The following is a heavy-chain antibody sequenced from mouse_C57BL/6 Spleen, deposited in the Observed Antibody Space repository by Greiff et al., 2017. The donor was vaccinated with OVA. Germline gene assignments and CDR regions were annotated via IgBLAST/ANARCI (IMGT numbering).Heavy chain of an antibody. CDR1: GFNIKDDY. D-gene: IGHD2-5*01. CDR2: IDPENGDT. CDR3: TTLYSKDAMDY. Sequence: EVQLQQSGAELVRPGASVKLSCTASGFNIKDDYMHWVKQRPEQGLEWIGWIDPENGDTEYASKFQGKATITADTSSNTAYLQLSSLTSEDTAVYYCTTLYSKDAMDYWGQGTSVTVSS. J-gene: IGHJ4*01. V-gene: IGHV14-4*01.